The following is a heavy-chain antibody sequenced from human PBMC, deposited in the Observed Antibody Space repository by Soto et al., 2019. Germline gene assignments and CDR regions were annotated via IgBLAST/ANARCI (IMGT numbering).Heavy chain of an antibody. Sequence: QVQLQESGPGLVKPSQTLSLTCTVSGGSISSGGYYWSWIRQHPGKGLEWIGYIYYSGSTYYNPSLKSRVTIPVDTSKNQFSLKLSSVTAADTAVYYCARTSRSYYYGSGSRWPNWFDPWGQGTLVTVSS. CDR3: ARTSRSYYYGSGSRWPNWFDP. CDR2: IYYSGST. V-gene: IGHV4-31*03. J-gene: IGHJ5*02. D-gene: IGHD3-10*01. CDR1: GGSISSGGYY.